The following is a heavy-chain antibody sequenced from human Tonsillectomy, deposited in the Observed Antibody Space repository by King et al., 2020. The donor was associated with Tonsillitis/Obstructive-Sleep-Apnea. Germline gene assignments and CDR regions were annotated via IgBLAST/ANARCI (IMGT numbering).Heavy chain of an antibody. CDR1: GYSFASYW. Sequence: QLVQSGAEVKEPGESLRISCKGSGYSFASYWINWVGQMPGKGLELMGKIYPSDSYANYSPSFQGHVTFSVDKSISTAHLQWSSLRASDNAMYYCARGGIGYDFAFDIWGQGTMVTVSS. V-gene: IGHV5-10-1*01. D-gene: IGHD5-12*01. CDR2: IYPSDSYA. J-gene: IGHJ3*02. CDR3: ARGGIGYDFAFDI.